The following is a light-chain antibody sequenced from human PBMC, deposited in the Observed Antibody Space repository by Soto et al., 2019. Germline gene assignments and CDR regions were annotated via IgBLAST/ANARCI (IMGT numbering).Light chain of an antibody. J-gene: IGKJ5*01. Sequence: DIVMTQSPLSLPVTPGEPASISCRSSQSLLHSNGYNYLDWYLXKPGQSXXLXIYLGSNRASGIPDRFSGSGSGTDFTLKISRVEAEDVGVYYGMQALQTPPITFGQGTRLEIK. CDR1: QSLLHSNGYNY. CDR2: LGS. CDR3: MQALQTPPIT. V-gene: IGKV2-28*01.